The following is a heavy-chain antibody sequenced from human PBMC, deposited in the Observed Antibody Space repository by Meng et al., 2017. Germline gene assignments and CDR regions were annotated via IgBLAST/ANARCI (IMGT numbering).Heavy chain of an antibody. J-gene: IGHJ4*02. Sequence: VPVVEAGAGVVQPGSSLRLSCAASGVTFSSYGMHWVRQAPGKGLEWVAVISYDGSNKYYAHSVQGRFIISRDNSKNTLYLQMNSLRAEDTAVYYCARGQNWNYFGFFDYWGQGTLVTVSS. CDR3: ARGQNWNYFGFFDY. CDR1: GVTFSSYG. CDR2: ISYDGSNK. V-gene: IGHV3-30*01. D-gene: IGHD1-7*01.